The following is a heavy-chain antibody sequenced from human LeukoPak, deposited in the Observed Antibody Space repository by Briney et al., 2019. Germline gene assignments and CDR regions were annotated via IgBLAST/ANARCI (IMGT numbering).Heavy chain of an antibody. CDR2: INPSGGST. Sequence: ASVKVSCKASGYTFTSYYMHWVRQAPGQGLEWMGIINPSGGSTSYAQKLQGRVTMTTDTSTSTAYMELRSLRSDDTAVYYCARQHKILGYCSSTSCPYYFDYWGQGTLVTVSS. V-gene: IGHV1-46*01. CDR1: GYTFTSYY. D-gene: IGHD2-2*01. CDR3: ARQHKILGYCSSTSCPYYFDY. J-gene: IGHJ4*02.